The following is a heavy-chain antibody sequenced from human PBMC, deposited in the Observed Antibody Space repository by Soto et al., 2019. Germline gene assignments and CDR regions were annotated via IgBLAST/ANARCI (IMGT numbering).Heavy chain of an antibody. CDR1: GDSVSSNSAA. V-gene: IGHV6-1*01. D-gene: IGHD6-19*01. Sequence: SQTLSLTCAISGDSVSSNSAAWNWIRQSPSRGLEWLGRTYYRSKWYNDYAVSVKSRITINPDTSKNQFSLQLNSVTPEDTAVYYCARMYSSGWYPGYYYGMDVWGQGTTVTAP. CDR3: ARMYSSGWYPGYYYGMDV. CDR2: TYYRSKWYN. J-gene: IGHJ6*02.